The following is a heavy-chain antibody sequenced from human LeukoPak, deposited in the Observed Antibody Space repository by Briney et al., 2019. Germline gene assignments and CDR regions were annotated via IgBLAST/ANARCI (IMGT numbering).Heavy chain of an antibody. CDR1: GFTFSSYA. CDR3: AKYQQAMTLVVTHFDY. V-gene: IGHV3-23*01. Sequence: PGGSLRLSCAASGFTFSSYAMSWVRQAPGKGLEWVSAISGGAGSTYYADSVKGRFTISRDNSKNTLYLQMNSLRAEDTAVYYCAKYQQAMTLVVTHFDYWGQGTLVTVSS. J-gene: IGHJ4*02. D-gene: IGHD3-22*01. CDR2: ISGGAGST.